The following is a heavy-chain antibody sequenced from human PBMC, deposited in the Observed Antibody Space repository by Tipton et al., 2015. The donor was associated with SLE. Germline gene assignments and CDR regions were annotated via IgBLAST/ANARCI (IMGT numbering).Heavy chain of an antibody. J-gene: IGHJ4*02. CDR3: AREGRREQLALDY. CDR1: GGSISSGGYY. Sequence: TLSLTCTVSGGSISSGGYYWSWIRQHPGKGLEWIGSINHSGSTYYNPSLKSRVTISVDTSKNQFSLKLSSVTAADTAVYYCAREGRREQLALDYWGQGTLVTVSS. CDR2: INHSGST. D-gene: IGHD6-6*01. V-gene: IGHV4-39*07.